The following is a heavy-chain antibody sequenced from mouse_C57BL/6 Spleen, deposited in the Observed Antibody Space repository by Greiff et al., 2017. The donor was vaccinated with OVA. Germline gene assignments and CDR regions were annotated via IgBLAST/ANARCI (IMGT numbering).Heavy chain of an antibody. D-gene: IGHD1-1*02. CDR2: ISSGSSTI. Sequence: EVKLVESGGGLVKPGGSLKLSCAASGFTFSDYGMHWVRQAPEKGLEWDAYISSGSSTIYYADTVKGRFTISRDNAKNTLFLQMTSLRSEDTAMYYCARELWSSFAYWGQGTLVTVSA. CDR1: GFTFSDYG. V-gene: IGHV5-17*01. CDR3: ARELWSSFAY. J-gene: IGHJ3*01.